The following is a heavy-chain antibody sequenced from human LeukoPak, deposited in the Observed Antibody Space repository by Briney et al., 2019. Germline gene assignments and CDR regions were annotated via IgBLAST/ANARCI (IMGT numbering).Heavy chain of an antibody. CDR1: GYTFTSYG. V-gene: IGHV1-18*01. CDR2: ISAYNGNT. J-gene: IGHJ4*02. CDR3: ARSGYSSGWYRLNYFDY. D-gene: IGHD6-19*01. Sequence: ASVKVSCKASGYTFTSYGISWVRQAPGQGLEWMGWISAYNGNTNYAQKLQGRVTITADESTSTAYMELSSLRSEDTAVYYCARSGYSSGWYRLNYFDYWGQGTLVTVSS.